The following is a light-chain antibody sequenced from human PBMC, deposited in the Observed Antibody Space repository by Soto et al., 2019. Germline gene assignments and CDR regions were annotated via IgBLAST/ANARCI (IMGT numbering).Light chain of an antibody. CDR3: ASYTSSSTSVI. Sequence: QSALTQPASVSGSPGQSITISCTGTSSDVGGYKYVSWYQQHPDKAPKLIIFEVNNRPSGISSRFSGSKSGNTASLTISGLQAEDEADYYCASYTSSSTSVIFGRGTKVTVL. CDR2: EVN. J-gene: IGLJ2*01. V-gene: IGLV2-14*01. CDR1: SSDVGGYKY.